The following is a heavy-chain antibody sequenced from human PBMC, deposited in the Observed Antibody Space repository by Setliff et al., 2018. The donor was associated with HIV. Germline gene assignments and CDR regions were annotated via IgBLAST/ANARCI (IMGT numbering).Heavy chain of an antibody. J-gene: IGHJ3*02. CDR3: ARPTTGVGGGAAFDI. Sequence: SETLSLTCTVSGGSVSSRGSYWGWIRQPPGKGPEWIANILYGGNTYYNPSLKSRVTISVDTSKNHFSRKLNSVTAADTAVYFCARPTTGVGGGAAFDIWGQGTMVTVSS. D-gene: IGHD2-8*01. CDR2: ILYGGNT. CDR1: GGSVSSRGSY. V-gene: IGHV4-39*02.